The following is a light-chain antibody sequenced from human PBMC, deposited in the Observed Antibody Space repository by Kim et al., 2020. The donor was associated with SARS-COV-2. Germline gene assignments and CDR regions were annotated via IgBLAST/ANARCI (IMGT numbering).Light chain of an antibody. V-gene: IGKV3-20*01. Sequence: EIVLTQSPGTLSLSPGQRATLSCRASQSVSSNYLAWYQQKPGQAPRLLMYGASGRAAGVPDRFSGSGAGTHFILTISRLEPEDFAGYFCQQYATSPYTFGQWSKQEI. J-gene: IGKJ2*01. CDR3: QQYATSPYT. CDR2: GAS. CDR1: QSVSSNY.